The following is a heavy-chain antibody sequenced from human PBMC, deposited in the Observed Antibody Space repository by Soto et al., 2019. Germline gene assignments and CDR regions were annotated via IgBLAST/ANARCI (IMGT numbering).Heavy chain of an antibody. V-gene: IGHV1-3*01. Sequence: ASVKVSCKASGYTFTSYAMHWVRQAPGQRLEWMGWTNAGNGNTKYSQKFQGRVTISADKFTGTAYMELTGLRSDDTAVYYCAGHSSGVPGYYYGMDVWGQGTTVTVSS. CDR1: GYTFTSYA. J-gene: IGHJ6*02. CDR2: TNAGNGNT. CDR3: AGHSSGVPGYYYGMDV. D-gene: IGHD3-22*01.